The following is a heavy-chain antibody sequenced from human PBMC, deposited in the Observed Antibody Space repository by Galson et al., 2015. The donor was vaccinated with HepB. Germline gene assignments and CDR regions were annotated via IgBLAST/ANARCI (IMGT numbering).Heavy chain of an antibody. CDR1: GYTFTSYA. CDR2: INAGNGNT. CDR3: ARGVLYDYVWGSYRYTGWFDP. Sequence: SVKVSCKASGYTFTSYAMHWVRQAPGQRLEWMGWINAGNGNTKYSQKFQGRVTITRDTSASTAYMELSSLRSEDTAVYYCARGVLYDYVWGSYRYTGWFDPWGQGTLVTISS. J-gene: IGHJ5*02. D-gene: IGHD3-16*02. V-gene: IGHV1-3*01.